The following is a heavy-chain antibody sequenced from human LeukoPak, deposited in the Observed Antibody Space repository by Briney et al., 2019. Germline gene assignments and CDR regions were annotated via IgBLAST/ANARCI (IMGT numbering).Heavy chain of an antibody. J-gene: IGHJ4*02. CDR1: GGSINNYY. D-gene: IGHD4-17*01. CDR2: IYYSVSGGGT. Sequence: PSETLSLTCTVSGGSINNYYWNWIRQPPGKGLELIGYIYYSVSGGGTNYNPSLKSRVTISADTSKNQFSLKLSSVTAADTAVYYCAGGGTMTTVPLWGQGTLVTVSS. V-gene: IGHV4-59*08. CDR3: AGGGTMTTVPL.